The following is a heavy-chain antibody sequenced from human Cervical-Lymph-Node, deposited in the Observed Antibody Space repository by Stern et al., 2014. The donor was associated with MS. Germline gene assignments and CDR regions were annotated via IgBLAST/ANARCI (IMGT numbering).Heavy chain of an antibody. Sequence: EVQLVESGGGLVQPGGSLQVSCAASGFTISGYWMHWVRQAPGKGLVWVSRINSDGQTTDYADSVTGRFTISRDNAENTLYLQMNNLRAEDTAVYYCARARKGSRNAMDVWGQGPTVTVSS. D-gene: IGHD6-13*01. J-gene: IGHJ6*02. V-gene: IGHV3-74*02. CDR1: GFTISGYW. CDR3: ARARKGSRNAMDV. CDR2: INSDGQTT.